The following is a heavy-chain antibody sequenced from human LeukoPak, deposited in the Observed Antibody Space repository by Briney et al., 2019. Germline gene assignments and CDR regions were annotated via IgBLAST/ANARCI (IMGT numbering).Heavy chain of an antibody. CDR1: GGTFSSYA. CDR3: ARAYYYDSSGYYFDDY. J-gene: IGHJ4*02. V-gene: IGHV1-69*13. CDR2: IIPIFGTA. D-gene: IGHD3-22*01. Sequence: SVKVSCKASGGTFSSYAISWVRQAPGQGREWMGGIIPIFGTANYAQKFQGRVTITADESTSTAYMELSSLRSEDTAVYYCARAYYYDSSGYYFDDYWGQGTLVTVSS.